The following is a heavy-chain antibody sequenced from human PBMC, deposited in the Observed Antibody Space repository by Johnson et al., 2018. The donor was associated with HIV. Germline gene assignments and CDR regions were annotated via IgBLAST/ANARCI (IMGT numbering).Heavy chain of an antibody. Sequence: VQLVESGGGLVQPGGSLELSCAASGFTFSGSAMHWVRQASGKGLEWVGRIRGRANTYATAYAASLQGSFTISRDDSTNTAYLQMNSLTPEDTAVYYCASTIDIVPTGSSYGLSGYLTRPRAFDMWGQGTMVTVSS. V-gene: IGHV3-73*02. CDR3: ASTIDIVPTGSSYGLSGYLTRPRAFDM. CDR2: IRGRANTYAT. D-gene: IGHD5-12*01. CDR1: GFTFSGSA. J-gene: IGHJ3*02.